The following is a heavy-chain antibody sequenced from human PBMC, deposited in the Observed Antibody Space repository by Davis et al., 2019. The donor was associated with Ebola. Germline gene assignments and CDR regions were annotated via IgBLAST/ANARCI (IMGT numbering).Heavy chain of an antibody. CDR2: IYTGDSDT. CDR1: GNSFTSHW. Sequence: GESLKISCKDSGNSFTSHWIGWVRQMPGKGLDWMGIIYTGDSDTRYSPSFRGQVIISADKSMKTAFLQWSSLKASDSGMYYCASLRRTITGMDDGFEIWGEGTMVTVSS. V-gene: IGHV5-51*01. J-gene: IGHJ3*02. D-gene: IGHD2-8*02. CDR3: ASLRRTITGMDDGFEI.